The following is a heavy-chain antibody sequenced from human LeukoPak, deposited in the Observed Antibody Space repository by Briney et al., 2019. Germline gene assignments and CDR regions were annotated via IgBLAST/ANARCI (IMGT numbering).Heavy chain of an antibody. D-gene: IGHD3-22*01. CDR2: MYYSGST. CDR1: GGSISSGDYY. CDR3: ARPYYSDSRIDP. Sequence: SQSLSLTCTVSGGSISSGDYYWSWIRQPPGKGLEWIAYMYYSGSTYYNPSLKSRVTMSADTSKNQLALKLSSVTAADTAVYYCARPYYSDSRIDPWGQGILVTVSS. J-gene: IGHJ5*02. V-gene: IGHV4-30-4*01.